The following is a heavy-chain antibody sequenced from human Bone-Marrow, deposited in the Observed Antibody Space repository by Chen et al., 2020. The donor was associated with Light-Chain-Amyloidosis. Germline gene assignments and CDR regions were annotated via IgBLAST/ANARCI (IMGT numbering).Heavy chain of an antibody. V-gene: IGHV3-48*03. D-gene: IGHD1-1*01. CDR2: ISAGGDSM. J-gene: IGHJ4*02. Sequence: QLVESGGSLVQPGGSLRLSCSASGFTFPTYGMNWVRQAQGKGLEWVSYISAGGDSMYYADSVKGRFTVSRDDARNSLFLQMNSLRAEDTAVYYCSRDAVAPGDTDYWGQGTLVTVSS. CDR1: GFTFPTYG. CDR3: SRDAVAPGDTDY.